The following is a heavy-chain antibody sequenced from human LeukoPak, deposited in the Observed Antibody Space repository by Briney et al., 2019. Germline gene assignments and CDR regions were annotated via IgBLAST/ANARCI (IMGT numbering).Heavy chain of an antibody. D-gene: IGHD4-17*01. CDR1: DFTFTSYG. V-gene: IGHV3-23*01. CDR2: ISGSGGST. CDR3: AKEKTTRSALGFDY. J-gene: IGHJ4*02. Sequence: GGSLRLSCAASDFTFTSYGMSWVRQAPGKGLEWVSAISGSGGSTYYADSVEGRFTISRDNSKNTLYLRMNSLRVEDTAVYYCAKEKTTRSALGFDYWGQGTLVTVSS.